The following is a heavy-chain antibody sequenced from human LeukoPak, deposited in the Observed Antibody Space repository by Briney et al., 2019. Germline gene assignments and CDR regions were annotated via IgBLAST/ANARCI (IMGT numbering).Heavy chain of an antibody. D-gene: IGHD5-12*01. CDR1: GGSFSGYY. CDR2: INHSGST. CDR3: ARRNGQDIVATFRRRYYFDY. V-gene: IGHV4-34*01. J-gene: IGHJ4*02. Sequence: SETLSLTCAVYGGSFSGYYWSWIRHPPGKGLEWIGEINHSGSTNYNPSLKSRVTISVDTSKNQFSLKLSSVTAADTVVYYCARRNGQDIVATFRRRYYFDYWGQGTLVTVSS.